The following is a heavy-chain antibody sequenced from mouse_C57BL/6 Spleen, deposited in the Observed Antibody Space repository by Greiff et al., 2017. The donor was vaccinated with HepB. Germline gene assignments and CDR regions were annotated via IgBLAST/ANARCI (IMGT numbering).Heavy chain of an antibody. Sequence: QVQLKQSGAELARPGASVKLSCKASGYTFTSYGISWVKQRTGQGLEWIGEIYPRSGNTYYNEKFKGKATLTPDKSSSTAYMELSSLTSEDSAVYFCARSDYGLYWYFDVWGTGTTVTVSS. J-gene: IGHJ1*03. CDR1: GYTFTSYG. CDR3: ARSDYGLYWYFDV. V-gene: IGHV1-81*01. CDR2: IYPRSGNT. D-gene: IGHD2-4*01.